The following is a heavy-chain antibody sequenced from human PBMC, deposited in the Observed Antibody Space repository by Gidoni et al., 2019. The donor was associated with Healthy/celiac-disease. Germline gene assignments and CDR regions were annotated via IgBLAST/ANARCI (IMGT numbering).Heavy chain of an antibody. D-gene: IGHD6-6*01. CDR3: ARITYSSSFGY. CDR1: GFTFSSYW. CDR2: IKQDGSEK. V-gene: IGHV3-7*01. Sequence: EVQLVESGGGLVQPGGSLRLSCEASGFTFSSYWMSWVRQAPEKGLEWVANIKQDGSEKYYLDSVKVRFTFSRDNAKNSLYLQMNSLRAEDTAVYYCARITYSSSFGYWGQGTLVTVSS. J-gene: IGHJ4*02.